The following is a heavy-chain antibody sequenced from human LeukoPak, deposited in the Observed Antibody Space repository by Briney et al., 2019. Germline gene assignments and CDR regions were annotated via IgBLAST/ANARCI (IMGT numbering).Heavy chain of an antibody. CDR1: GFPFSSYW. V-gene: IGHV3-74*01. CDR3: ARGPYTSGVYRLDY. Sequence: QPGGSLLLSCAASGFPFSSYWLHWARQATGAGLVWVSRIKTDGTTTNYADSVKGRFTVSRDNAKNTLYLQMNSLRAEDTAVYYCARGPYTSGVYRLDYWGQGTLVTVSS. D-gene: IGHD6-19*01. CDR2: IKTDGTTT. J-gene: IGHJ4*02.